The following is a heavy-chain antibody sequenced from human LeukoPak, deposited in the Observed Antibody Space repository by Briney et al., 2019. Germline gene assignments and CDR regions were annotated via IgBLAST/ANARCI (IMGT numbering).Heavy chain of an antibody. V-gene: IGHV3-23*01. CDR3: ARITFYYDSSGYSHAFDI. CDR1: GFTFNNYA. D-gene: IGHD3-22*01. CDR2: ITPAGGT. J-gene: IGHJ3*02. Sequence: GGSLRLSCAASGFTFNNYAMTWVRRAPGNGLEWISGITPAGGTYYADSVKGRFSISRDNSKNTLYLQMNSLRAEDTAVYYCARITFYYDSSGYSHAFDIWGQGTMVTVTS.